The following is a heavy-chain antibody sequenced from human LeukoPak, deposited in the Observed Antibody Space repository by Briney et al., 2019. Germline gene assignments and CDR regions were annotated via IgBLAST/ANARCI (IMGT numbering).Heavy chain of an antibody. Sequence: SVKVSCKASGGTFSSYAISWVRQAPGQGLEWMGGIIPIFGTANYAQKFQGRVTITADESTSTAYMELSSLRSEDTAVYYCASREDIVVVPAAPGAFDIWGQGTMVTVSS. D-gene: IGHD2-2*01. CDR3: ASREDIVVVPAAPGAFDI. J-gene: IGHJ3*02. CDR2: IIPIFGTA. V-gene: IGHV1-69*13. CDR1: GGTFSSYA.